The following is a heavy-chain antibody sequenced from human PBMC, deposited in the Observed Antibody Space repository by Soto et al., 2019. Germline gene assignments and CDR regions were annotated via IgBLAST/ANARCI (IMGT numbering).Heavy chain of an antibody. Sequence: EVQLVESGGGLVKPGGSLRLSCAASGFTVSTKYMSWVRQAPGKGLEWVSVIYSGGSTFYADSVRGRFTISRDNSKNTVNLKMNSLRAEDPAVYDCARDPWAADYWGQGTLVTVSS. J-gene: IGHJ4*02. D-gene: IGHD3-16*01. V-gene: IGHV3-66*01. CDR3: ARDPWAADY. CDR2: IYSGGST. CDR1: GFTVSTKY.